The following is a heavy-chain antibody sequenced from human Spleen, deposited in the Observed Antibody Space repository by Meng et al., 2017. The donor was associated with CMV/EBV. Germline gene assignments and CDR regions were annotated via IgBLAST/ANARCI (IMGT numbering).Heavy chain of an antibody. J-gene: IGHJ5*02. Sequence: ASVKVSCKASRYTFTSYDITWVRQATGRGLEWMGSMHPNSGDTEYAQKFQGRVTMTGDTSITTAYMELSNLISDDTAVYYCARAPVAALFVWNRGKWFDPWGQGTLVTVSS. CDR3: ARAPVAALFVWNRGKWFDP. CDR2: MHPNSGDT. D-gene: IGHD6-19*01. V-gene: IGHV1-8*01. CDR1: RYTFTSYD.